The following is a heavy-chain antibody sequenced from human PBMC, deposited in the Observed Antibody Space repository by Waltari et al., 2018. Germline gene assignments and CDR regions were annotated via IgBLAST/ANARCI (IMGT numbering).Heavy chain of an antibody. CDR1: GYSFSNYW. Sequence: EVQLVQSGAEVKKPGESLQISCKGSGYSFSNYWIAWVRQMPGKGLEWMGLIYTADADTKYSPSIQGQVTNTAGTSISSAYLQWGSLRASDSAMYDCASVVAAIGVPDYWGQGTQVTVSS. J-gene: IGHJ4*02. D-gene: IGHD2-15*01. V-gene: IGHV5-51*03. CDR3: ASVVAAIGVPDY. CDR2: IYTADADT.